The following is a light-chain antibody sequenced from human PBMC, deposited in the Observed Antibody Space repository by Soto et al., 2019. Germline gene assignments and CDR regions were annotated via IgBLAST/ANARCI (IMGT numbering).Light chain of an antibody. V-gene: IGLV2-11*01. CDR2: DVS. CDR3: CSYVGGYSYG. CDR1: SSDVGDYNS. Sequence: QSVLTQPRSVSGSPGQSVTVSCIGTSSDVGDYNSVSWYQQHPGRAPKLMIYDVSKRPSGVPDRFSGSKSGNTASLTISGLQAEDEADYYCCSYVGGYSYGVGMGTKV. J-gene: IGLJ1*01.